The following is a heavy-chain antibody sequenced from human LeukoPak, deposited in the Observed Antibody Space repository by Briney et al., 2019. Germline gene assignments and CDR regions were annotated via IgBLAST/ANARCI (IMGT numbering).Heavy chain of an antibody. Sequence: GGSLRLSCAASGFTFSSYSMNWVRQAPGKGLEWVSCISSSSSTIYYADSVKGRFTISRDNAKNSLYLQMNSLRAEDTALYYCARVGAYCGGDCYSGYMDVWGKGTTVTVSS. D-gene: IGHD2-21*02. J-gene: IGHJ6*03. CDR1: GFTFSSYS. CDR2: ISSSSSTI. V-gene: IGHV3-48*01. CDR3: ARVGAYCGGDCYSGYMDV.